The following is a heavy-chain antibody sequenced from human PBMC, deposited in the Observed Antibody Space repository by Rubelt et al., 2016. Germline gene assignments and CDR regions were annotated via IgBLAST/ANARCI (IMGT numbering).Heavy chain of an antibody. CDR2: IYWYDDK. Sequence: QITLKESGPTLVKPTQTLTLTCTFSGFSLSTSGVGVGWIRQPPGKALEWLALIYWYDDKRYSPSLKTRPTITKDTSKNPGALKMTNMDPVDTATYYCAHNVDTAMADYWGQGTLVTVSS. V-gene: IGHV2-5*01. CDR3: AHNVDTAMADY. D-gene: IGHD5-18*01. CDR1: GFSLSTSGVG. J-gene: IGHJ4*02.